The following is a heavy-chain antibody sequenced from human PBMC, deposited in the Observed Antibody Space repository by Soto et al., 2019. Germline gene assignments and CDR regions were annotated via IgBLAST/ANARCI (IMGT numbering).Heavy chain of an antibody. CDR3: AKPGRDCSSTSCYVPDYWYFHMDV. Sequence: QVQLVESGGGVVQPGRSLRLSCAASGFTFTNYGIHWVRQAPGKGLEWVAIISYDGSNKYYTDSVKGRFTISRDDSKNTLFLQMNSLRTEDTAVYYCAKPGRDCSSTSCYVPDYWYFHMDVWGKGTTVTVSS. CDR2: ISYDGSNK. D-gene: IGHD2-2*01. CDR1: GFTFTNYG. J-gene: IGHJ6*03. V-gene: IGHV3-30*18.